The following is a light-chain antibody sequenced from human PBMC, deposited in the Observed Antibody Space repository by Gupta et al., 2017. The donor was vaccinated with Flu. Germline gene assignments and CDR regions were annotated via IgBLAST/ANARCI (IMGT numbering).Light chain of an antibody. J-gene: IGKJ1*01. CDR3: QHDRNSPWT. CDR1: QSVTSDF. CDR2: RAS. V-gene: IGKV3-20*01. Sequence: EIVLTQSPGTLSLSPGERATLSCRAGQSVTSDFLAWYQQKPGQAPRLLIYRASSRATGIPDRFSGSGSGTDFTLTISRLEPEDFAVYHCQHDRNSPWTFGQGTKVEIK.